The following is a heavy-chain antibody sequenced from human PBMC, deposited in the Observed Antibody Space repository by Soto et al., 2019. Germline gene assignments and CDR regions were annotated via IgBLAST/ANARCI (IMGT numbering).Heavy chain of an antibody. CDR1: GGSISSYY. Sequence: SETLSLTCTVSGGSISSYYWSWIRQPPGKGLEWIGYIYYSGSTNYNPSLKSRVTISVDTSKNQFSLKLSSVTAADTAVYYCARGGGGYCSSTSCYVPGIPGVYYYYGMDVWGQGTTVTVSS. CDR2: IYYSGST. V-gene: IGHV4-59*01. J-gene: IGHJ6*02. D-gene: IGHD2-2*01. CDR3: ARGGGGYCSSTSCYVPGIPGVYYYYGMDV.